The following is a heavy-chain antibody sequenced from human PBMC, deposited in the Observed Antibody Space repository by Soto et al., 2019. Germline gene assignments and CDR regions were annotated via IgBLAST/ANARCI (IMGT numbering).Heavy chain of an antibody. D-gene: IGHD3-3*01. J-gene: IGHJ3*02. V-gene: IGHV1-2*02. CDR1: GYPVTAYY. CDR2: INPATGAA. CDR3: ARGGGVGVAGSAAFDM. Sequence: QLHLVQSGAVVKKPGASVTVSCSASGYPVTAYYMHWVRQAPRRGLEWMGGINPATGAAKYTQTFQGRVTMTRDTSTSTVFMELSGLTSEDTAVFYWARGGGVGVAGSAAFDMWGQGTLVTVSS.